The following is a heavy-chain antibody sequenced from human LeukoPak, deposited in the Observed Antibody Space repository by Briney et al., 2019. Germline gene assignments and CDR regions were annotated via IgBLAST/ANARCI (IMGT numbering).Heavy chain of an antibody. J-gene: IGHJ5*02. CDR3: ARDGNYGGNSGWFDP. CDR1: GYTFTGYY. CDR2: IIPIFGTA. V-gene: IGHV1-69*06. D-gene: IGHD4-23*01. Sequence: ASVKVSCKASGYTFTGYYMHWVRQAPGQGLEWMGGIIPIFGTANYAQKFQGRVTITADKSTSTAYMELSSLRSEDTAVYYCARDGNYGGNSGWFDPWGQGTLVTVSS.